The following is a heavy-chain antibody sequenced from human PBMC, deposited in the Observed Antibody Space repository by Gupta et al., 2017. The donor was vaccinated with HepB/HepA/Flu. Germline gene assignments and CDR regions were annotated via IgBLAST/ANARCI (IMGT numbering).Heavy chain of an antibody. J-gene: IGHJ4*02. Sequence: EVQLLESGGGLVQPGGSLRLSCAASGFTFSSFGMSWVRQAPGKGLEWVSDIVGDGGKTHYADSLKGRFTISRDNSKNTVYLQMSSLSPEDTAVYYCAKALSSGRLYYFDCRGQGTLVTVSS. CDR2: IVGDGGKT. V-gene: IGHV3-23*01. CDR1: GFTFSSFG. CDR3: AKALSSGRLYYFDC. D-gene: IGHD6-19*01.